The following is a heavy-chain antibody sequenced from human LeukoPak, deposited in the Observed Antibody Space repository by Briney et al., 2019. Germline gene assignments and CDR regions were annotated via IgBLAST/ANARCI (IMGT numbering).Heavy chain of an antibody. Sequence: SETLSLTCTVSGGSISSSRKYWGWIRQPPGKGLEWIGSLYYSGSTYYNPSLKSRVTISVDTSKNEFSLKLSSVTAADTAVYYCARLFGDYETPAFGIWGQGTMVTVSS. D-gene: IGHD4-17*01. CDR1: GGSISSSRKY. CDR3: ARLFGDYETPAFGI. CDR2: LYYSGST. V-gene: IGHV4-39*01. J-gene: IGHJ3*02.